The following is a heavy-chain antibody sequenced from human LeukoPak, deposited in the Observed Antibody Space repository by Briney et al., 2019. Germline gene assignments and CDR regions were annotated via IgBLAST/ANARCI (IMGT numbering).Heavy chain of an antibody. Sequence: GGSLRLSCAASGFTFSSYSMNWVRQAPGKGLEWVSSISSSSSYIYYADSVKGRFTISRDNARNSLYLQMNSLRAEDTAVYYCARAGCISTSCPVDPWGQGTLVTVSS. D-gene: IGHD2-2*01. CDR2: ISSSSSYI. J-gene: IGHJ5*02. CDR1: GFTFSSYS. V-gene: IGHV3-21*01. CDR3: ARAGCISTSCPVDP.